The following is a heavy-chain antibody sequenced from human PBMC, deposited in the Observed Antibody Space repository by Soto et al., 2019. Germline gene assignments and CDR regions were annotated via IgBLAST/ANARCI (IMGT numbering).Heavy chain of an antibody. CDR1: GFTFSHYG. J-gene: IGHJ4*02. V-gene: IGHV3-30*18. CDR3: AKDGYNLSSNLHY. D-gene: IGHD1-20*01. Sequence: LRLSCAASGFTFSHYGMHWVRQAPGKGLEWVAIIQYDASNSYYADSVRGRFTISRDNSKNTLYLQMNSLRTDDTALYYCAKDGYNLSSNLHYWGQGTLVTVSS. CDR2: IQYDASNS.